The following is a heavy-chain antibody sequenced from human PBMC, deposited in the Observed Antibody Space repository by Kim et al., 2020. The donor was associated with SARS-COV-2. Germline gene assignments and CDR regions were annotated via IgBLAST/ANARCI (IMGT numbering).Heavy chain of an antibody. D-gene: IGHD6-13*01. CDR3: ARRKAAAKP. J-gene: IGHJ5*02. Sequence: SETLSLTCAVYGGSFSGYYWSWIRQPPGKWLEWIGEINHSGSTNYNPSLKSRVTISVDTSKNQFSLKLSSVTAADTAVYYCARRKAAAKPWGQGTLVTVS. CDR1: GGSFSGYY. CDR2: INHSGST. V-gene: IGHV4-34*01.